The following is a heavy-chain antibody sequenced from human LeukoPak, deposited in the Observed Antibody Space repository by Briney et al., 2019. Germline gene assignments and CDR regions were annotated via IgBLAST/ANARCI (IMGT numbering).Heavy chain of an antibody. CDR2: INHSGST. J-gene: IGHJ4*02. D-gene: IGHD1-26*01. V-gene: IGHV4-34*01. CDR1: GGSFSGYY. CDR3: ARDIVGATRDDY. Sequence: PSETLSLTCAVYGGSFSGYYWSWIRQPPGKGLEWIGEINHSGSTNYNPSLKSRVTISIDTFKNQFSLKLSSVTAADTAVYYCARDIVGATRDDYWGQGTLVTVSS.